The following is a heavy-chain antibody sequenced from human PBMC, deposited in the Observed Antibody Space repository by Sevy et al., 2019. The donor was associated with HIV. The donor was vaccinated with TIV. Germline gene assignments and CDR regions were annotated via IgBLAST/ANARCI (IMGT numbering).Heavy chain of an antibody. J-gene: IGHJ6*02. CDR1: NLTFEDYA. V-gene: IGHV3-9*01. Sequence: GGSLRLSCAASNLTFEDYAMHWVRRAPGKGLEWVSGISWNGADIGFAASVKGRFTISRDNAKSSVYLQINSLTPEDTGVYYCAEEQQLITQSGSYFYYGMNVWGQGTTVTVSS. D-gene: IGHD6-13*01. CDR2: ISWNGADI. CDR3: AEEQQLITQSGSYFYYGMNV.